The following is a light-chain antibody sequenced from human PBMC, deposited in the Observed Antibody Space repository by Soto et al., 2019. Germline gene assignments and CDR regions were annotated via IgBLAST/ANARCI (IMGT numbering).Light chain of an antibody. Sequence: AQSPATRSLSPGERATLSCRASQSVSSYLAWYQQKPGQAPRLLIYDASNRATGIPARFSGSGSGTDFTLTISSLEPEDFAVYYCQQRSNWPPITFGQGTRPEIK. CDR2: DAS. CDR3: QQRSNWPPIT. V-gene: IGKV3-11*01. J-gene: IGKJ5*01. CDR1: QSVSSY.